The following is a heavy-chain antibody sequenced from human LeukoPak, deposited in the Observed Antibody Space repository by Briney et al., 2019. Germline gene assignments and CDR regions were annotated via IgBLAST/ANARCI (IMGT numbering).Heavy chain of an antibody. CDR2: VSGSGGGSS. D-gene: IGHD2/OR15-2a*01. J-gene: IGHJ6*02. Sequence: PGGSLRLSCAASGFTFSSYAMIWVRQPPGKGLEWVSGVSGSGGGSSYYADSVRGRFTISRDNSKNTVYLEMNSLRAEDTAVYYCAKDFFYFGLDVWGQGTTVTVSS. CDR1: GFTFSSYA. V-gene: IGHV3-23*01. CDR3: AKDFFYFGLDV.